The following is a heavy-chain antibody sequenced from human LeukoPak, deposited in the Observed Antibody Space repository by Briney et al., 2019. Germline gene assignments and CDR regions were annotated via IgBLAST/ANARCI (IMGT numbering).Heavy chain of an antibody. D-gene: IGHD2-15*01. Sequence: SETLSLTCAVYGGSFSGYYWSWIRQPPGKGLEWIGEINHSGSTNYNPSLKSRVTISVDTSKNQSSLKLSSVTAADTAVYYCARGGYCSGGSCYGGAFDYWGQGTLVTVSS. J-gene: IGHJ4*02. CDR2: INHSGST. V-gene: IGHV4-34*01. CDR1: GGSFSGYY. CDR3: ARGGYCSGGSCYGGAFDY.